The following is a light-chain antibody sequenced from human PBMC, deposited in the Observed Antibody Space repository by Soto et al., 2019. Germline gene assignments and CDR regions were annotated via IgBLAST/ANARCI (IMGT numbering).Light chain of an antibody. CDR1: SSNIGDNY. CDR2: GNS. J-gene: IGLJ3*02. Sequence: QSVLTQPPSVSAAPGQKVTISCSGSSSNIGDNYVSWYQQFPGTAPKLLIYGNSKRPSGIPDRFSGSKSGTSATLGITGLQTGDEADYYCGTWDSSLNSWVFGGGTKVTVL. CDR3: GTWDSSLNSWV. V-gene: IGLV1-51*01.